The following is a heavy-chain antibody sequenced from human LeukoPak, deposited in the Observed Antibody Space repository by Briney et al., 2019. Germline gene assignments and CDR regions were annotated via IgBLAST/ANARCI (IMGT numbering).Heavy chain of an antibody. CDR1: GYTFTGYY. D-gene: IGHD5/OR15-5a*01. Sequence: ASVTVSCKASGYTFTGYYKHWERQAPGQGLEWMGWINPNSGGTNYAQKFQGRVTMTRDTSISAVYMELSRLRSDDTAVYYCARDGSSVYNSVEFWGQGTLVTVSS. V-gene: IGHV1-2*02. J-gene: IGHJ1*01. CDR3: ARDGSSVYNSVEF. CDR2: INPNSGGT.